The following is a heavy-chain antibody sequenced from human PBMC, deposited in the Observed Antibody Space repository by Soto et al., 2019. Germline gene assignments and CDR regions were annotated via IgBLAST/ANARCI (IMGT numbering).Heavy chain of an antibody. CDR3: ASRVRIDAFDI. CDR1: SGSISRYY. D-gene: IGHD1-1*01. V-gene: IGHV4-59*08. Sequence: SETLSLTCTVSSGSISRYYWTWIRQPPGKGLEWIGYISYSGSTNYNPSLKGRVTISADTSKNQFSLKLSSVTAADTAVYYCASRVRIDAFDIWGQGTMVTVSS. J-gene: IGHJ3*02. CDR2: ISYSGST.